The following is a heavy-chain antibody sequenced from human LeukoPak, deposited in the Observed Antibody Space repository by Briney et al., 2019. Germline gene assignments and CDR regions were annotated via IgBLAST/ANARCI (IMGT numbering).Heavy chain of an antibody. D-gene: IGHD2-2*01. CDR1: GFTFSSHG. CDR2: ISYDGSNK. J-gene: IGHJ6*02. V-gene: IGHV3-30*03. CDR3: ARDNRRGYCSSTSCYYYYYYGMDV. Sequence: GGSLRLSCAASGFTFSSHGMHWVRQAPGKGLEWVAVISYDGSNKYYADSVKGRFTISRDNSKNTLYLQMNSLRAEDTAVYYCARDNRRGYCSSTSCYYYYYYGMDVWGQGTTVTVSS.